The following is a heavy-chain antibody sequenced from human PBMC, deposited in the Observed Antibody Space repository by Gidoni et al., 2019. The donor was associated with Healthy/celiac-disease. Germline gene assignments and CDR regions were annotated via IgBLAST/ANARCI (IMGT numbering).Heavy chain of an antibody. CDR3: ARDQCSSTSCYTVYYYYGMDV. J-gene: IGHJ6*02. CDR2: ISSSSSYI. D-gene: IGHD2-2*02. CDR1: GFTFSSYR. Sequence: EVQLVESGGGLVKPGGSLRLSCAASGFTFSSYRMTWVRQAPGKGLEWVSSISSSSSYIYYADSVKGRFTISRDNAKNSLYLQMNRLRAEDTAVYYCARDQCSSTSCYTVYYYYGMDVWGQGTTVTVSS. V-gene: IGHV3-21*01.